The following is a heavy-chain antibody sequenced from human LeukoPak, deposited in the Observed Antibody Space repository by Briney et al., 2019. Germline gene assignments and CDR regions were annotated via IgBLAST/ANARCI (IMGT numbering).Heavy chain of an antibody. CDR1: GFTFSSYA. CDR3: ATDLGHSIHYFVS. CDR2: ISGSGGST. Sequence: GGSLRLSCAASGFTFSSYAMSWVRQAPGKGLEWVSAISGSGGSTYYADSVKGRFTISRDNGKNSLYLHMHSLGAEDTAVYYCATDLGHSIHYFVSWGQGTLVTVSS. J-gene: IGHJ4*02. V-gene: IGHV3-23*01. D-gene: IGHD2-21*01.